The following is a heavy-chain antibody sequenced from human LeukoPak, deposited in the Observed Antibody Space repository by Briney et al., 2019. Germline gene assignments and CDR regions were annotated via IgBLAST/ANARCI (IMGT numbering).Heavy chain of an antibody. J-gene: IGHJ6*02. D-gene: IGHD1-26*01. Sequence: GASVKVSCKASGYTFTGYYMHWVRQAPGQGLEWMGWINPNSGGTNYAQKFQGRVTMTRDTSISTAYMELSRLRCDDTAVYYCARDRRVGYYYYGMDVWGQGTTVTVSS. CDR3: ARDRRVGYYYYGMDV. V-gene: IGHV1-2*02. CDR1: GYTFTGYY. CDR2: INPNSGGT.